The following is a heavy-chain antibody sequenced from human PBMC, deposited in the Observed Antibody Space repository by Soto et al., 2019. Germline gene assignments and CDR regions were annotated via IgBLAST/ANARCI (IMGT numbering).Heavy chain of an antibody. Sequence: QLQLQESGSGLVKPSQTLSLTCAVSGGSISSGGYSWSWIRQPPGKGLEWIGYIYHSGSTYYNPSLKSRVTISVDRSKNQFSLKLSSVTAADTAVYYCARGGGYSYGYRNWFDPWGQGTLVTVSS. D-gene: IGHD5-18*01. CDR2: IYHSGST. CDR1: GGSISSGGYS. V-gene: IGHV4-30-2*01. J-gene: IGHJ5*02. CDR3: ARGGGYSYGYRNWFDP.